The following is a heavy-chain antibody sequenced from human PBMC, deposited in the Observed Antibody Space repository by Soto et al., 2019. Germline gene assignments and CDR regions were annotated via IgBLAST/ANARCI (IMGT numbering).Heavy chain of an antibody. D-gene: IGHD2-2*02. CDR1: GYTFTSYG. V-gene: IGHV1-18*04. CDR3: ARDIVVVPAAILGGNWFDP. Sequence: GASVKVSCKASGYTFTSYGISWVRQAPGQGLEWMGWISAYNGNTNYAQKLQGRVTMTTDTYTSTAYMELRSLRSDDTAVYYCARDIVVVPAAILGGNWFDPWGQGTLVTVSS. J-gene: IGHJ5*02. CDR2: ISAYNGNT.